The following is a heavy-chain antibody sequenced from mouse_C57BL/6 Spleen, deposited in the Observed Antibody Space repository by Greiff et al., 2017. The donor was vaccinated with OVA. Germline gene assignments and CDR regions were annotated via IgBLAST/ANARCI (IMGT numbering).Heavy chain of an antibody. J-gene: IGHJ3*01. D-gene: IGHD1-1*01. CDR3: ASLGYGSSHEGFAY. CDR2: IDPSDSET. V-gene: IGHV1-52*01. Sequence: QVQLQQPGAELVRPGSSVKLSCKASGYTFTSYWMHWVKQRPIQGLEWIGNIDPSDSETHYNQKFKDKATLTVDKSYSTAYMQLSSLTSEDSAVYYCASLGYGSSHEGFAYWGQGTLVTVSA. CDR1: GYTFTSYW.